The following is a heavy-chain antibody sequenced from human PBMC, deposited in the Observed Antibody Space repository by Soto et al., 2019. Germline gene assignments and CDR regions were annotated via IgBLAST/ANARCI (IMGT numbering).Heavy chain of an antibody. V-gene: IGHV4-31*02. J-gene: IGHJ5*02. CDR3: AREDAARIERWFDA. CDR2: IYSSGST. CDR1: GFNLRNYE. D-gene: IGHD6-6*01. Sequence: VQLLETGGGSVHVGGSLRLSCAVSGFNLRNYEMNWVRQVPGRGLEWIGHIYSSGSTYYNPSLKSRVSISVDTSNNQFSLKLTSVTAADTAVYFCAREDAARIERWFDAWGQGILVTVSS.